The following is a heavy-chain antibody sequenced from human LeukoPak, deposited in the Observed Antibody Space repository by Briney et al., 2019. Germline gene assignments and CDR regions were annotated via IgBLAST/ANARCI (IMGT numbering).Heavy chain of an antibody. CDR2: IYYSGST. J-gene: IGHJ3*02. V-gene: IGHV4-59*12. Sequence: SETLSLTCAASGGSISTYYWNWVRQPPGKGLEWIGYIYYSGSTNYNPSLTGRVTISVDTSKNQFSLKLSSVTAADTAVYYCESGDNCCVSSGWDAFEIWGQGTMVTVSS. CDR1: GGSISTYY. D-gene: IGHD3-22*01. CDR3: ESGDNCCVSSGWDAFEI.